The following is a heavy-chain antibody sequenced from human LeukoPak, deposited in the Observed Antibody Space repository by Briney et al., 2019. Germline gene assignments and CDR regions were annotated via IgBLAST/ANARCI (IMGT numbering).Heavy chain of an antibody. V-gene: IGHV3-53*01. CDR1: GFTVSSNY. J-gene: IGHJ4*02. CDR3: ARDVRYYYDSSGYYSDY. D-gene: IGHD3-22*01. Sequence: GGSLRLSCAASGFTVSSNYMSWVRQAPGKGLEWVSVIYSGGSTYYADSVKGRFTISRDNSKNTLYLQMNSLRAEDTAVYYCARDVRYYYDSSGYYSDYWGQGTLVTVSS. CDR2: IYSGGST.